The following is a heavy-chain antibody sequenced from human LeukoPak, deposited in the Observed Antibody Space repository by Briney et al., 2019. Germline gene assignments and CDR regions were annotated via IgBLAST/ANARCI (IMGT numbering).Heavy chain of an antibody. CDR2: INHSGST. CDR1: GGSFSGYY. CDR3: ANQYYDFWSGYYRGFFDY. Sequence: PSETLSLTCAVYGGSFSGYYWSWIRQPPGKGLEWIGEINHSGSTNYNPSLKSRVTISVDTSKNQFSLKLSSVTAADTAVYYCANQYYDFWSGYYRGFFDYWGQGTLVTVSS. V-gene: IGHV4-34*01. D-gene: IGHD3-3*01. J-gene: IGHJ4*02.